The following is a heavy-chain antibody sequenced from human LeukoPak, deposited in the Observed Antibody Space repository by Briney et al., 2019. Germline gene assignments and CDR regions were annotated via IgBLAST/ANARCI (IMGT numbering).Heavy chain of an antibody. CDR1: GYKLTNNW. V-gene: IGHV5-51*01. CDR3: ARPGNDIDVFDI. D-gene: IGHD2-8*01. CDR2: IYPGDSDT. J-gene: IGHJ3*02. Sequence: GESLKISCKISGYKLTNNWIGWVRQVPGKGLEWMGIIYPGDSDTRYSPSFQGQVTISADKSISTAYLQWSSLKTSDTAMYYCARPGNDIDVFDIWGQGTMVTVSS.